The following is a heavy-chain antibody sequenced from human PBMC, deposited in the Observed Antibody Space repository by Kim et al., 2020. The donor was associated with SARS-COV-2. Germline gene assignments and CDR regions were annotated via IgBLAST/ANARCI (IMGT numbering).Heavy chain of an antibody. CDR3: AGAPRYYDSSGYPYPDY. Sequence: SETLSLTCTVSGGSISSYYWSWIRQPPGKGLEWIGYIYYSGSTNYNPSLKSRVTISVDTSKNQFSLKLSSVTAADTAVYYCAGAPRYYDSSGYPYPDYWGQRTLVTVSS. V-gene: IGHV4-59*01. CDR2: IYYSGST. J-gene: IGHJ4*02. CDR1: GGSISSYY. D-gene: IGHD3-22*01.